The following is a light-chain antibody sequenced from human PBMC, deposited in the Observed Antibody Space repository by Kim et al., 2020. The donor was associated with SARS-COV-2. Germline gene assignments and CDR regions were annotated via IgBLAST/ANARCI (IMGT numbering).Light chain of an antibody. CDR1: SSDVGGYNY. J-gene: IGLJ2*01. CDR3: SSYTSNVV. CDR2: DVS. Sequence: SPGQSITISCTGTSSDVGGYNYVSWYQQHPGKAPKLMIYDVSKRPSGVSNRFSGSKSGNTASLTISGLQAEDEADYYCSSYTSNVVFGGGTQLTVL. V-gene: IGLV2-14*04.